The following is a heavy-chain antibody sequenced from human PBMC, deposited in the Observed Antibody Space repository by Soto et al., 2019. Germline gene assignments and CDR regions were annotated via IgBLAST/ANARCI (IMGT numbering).Heavy chain of an antibody. V-gene: IGHV3-11*06. CDR1: GFTFSDYY. D-gene: IGHD6-13*01. Sequence: GGSLRLSCAASGFTFSDYYMSWIRQAPGKGLEWVSYISSSSTYTNYADSVKGRFTISRDNAKNSLYLQMNSLRAEDTAVYYCARDLGSSWYPEYFQHWGQGTLVTVSS. J-gene: IGHJ1*01. CDR2: ISSSSTYT. CDR3: ARDLGSSWYPEYFQH.